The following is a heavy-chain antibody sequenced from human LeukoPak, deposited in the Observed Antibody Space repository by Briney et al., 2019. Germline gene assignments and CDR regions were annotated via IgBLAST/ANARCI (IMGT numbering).Heavy chain of an antibody. J-gene: IGHJ4*02. D-gene: IGHD3-9*01. CDR2: INPNSGGT. Sequence: GASVKVSCKASGYTFTGYYMHWVRQAPGQGFEWMGWINPNSGGTNYAQKFQGRVTMTRDTSISTAYMELSRLRSDDTAVYYCARDLRYFDWLLSYYFDYWGQRTLVTVSS. V-gene: IGHV1-2*02. CDR1: GYTFTGYY. CDR3: ARDLRYFDWLLSYYFDY.